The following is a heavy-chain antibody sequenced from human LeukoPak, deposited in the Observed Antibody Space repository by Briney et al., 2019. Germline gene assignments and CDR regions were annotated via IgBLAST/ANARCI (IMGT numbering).Heavy chain of an antibody. J-gene: IGHJ4*02. CDR3: ARDPYYYGSGSPRVDTQFDY. D-gene: IGHD3-10*01. V-gene: IGHV1-18*04. CDR1: GYTFTSYG. CDR2: ISAYNGNT. Sequence: ASVKVSCKASGYTFTSYGISWVRQAPGQGLEWMGWISAYNGNTNYAQKLQGRVTMTTDTSTSTAYMELRSLRSDDTAAYYCARDPYYYGSGSPRVDTQFDYWGQGTLVTVPS.